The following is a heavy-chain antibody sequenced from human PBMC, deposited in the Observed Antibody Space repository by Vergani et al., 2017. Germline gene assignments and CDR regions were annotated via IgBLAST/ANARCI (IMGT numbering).Heavy chain of an antibody. CDR1: GGTFSSYA. D-gene: IGHD3-22*01. CDR2: IIPIFGTA. Sequence: QVQLVESGAEVKKPGSSVKVSCKASGGTFSSYAISWVRQAPGQGLEWMGGIIPIFGTANYAQKFQGRVTITADESTSTAYMELSSLRSEVTAVYYCARDLPYDSSGYYYEGSYFDYWGQGTLVTVSS. CDR3: ARDLPYDSSGYYYEGSYFDY. V-gene: IGHV1-69*01. J-gene: IGHJ4*02.